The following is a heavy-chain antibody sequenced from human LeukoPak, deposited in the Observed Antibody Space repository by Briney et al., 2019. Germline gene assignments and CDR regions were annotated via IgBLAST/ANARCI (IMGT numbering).Heavy chain of an antibody. J-gene: IGHJ6*03. V-gene: IGHV3-23*01. CDR3: AKDPYRGDPRYMDV. CDR1: GFTFSSYA. Sequence: GGSLRLSRAASGFTFSSYAMSWVRQAPGKGLEWVSAISGSGGSTYYADSVKGRFTISRDNSKNTLYLQMNSLKAEDTAVYYCAKDPYRGDPRYMDVWGKGTTVTVSS. CDR2: ISGSGGST. D-gene: IGHD2-21*02.